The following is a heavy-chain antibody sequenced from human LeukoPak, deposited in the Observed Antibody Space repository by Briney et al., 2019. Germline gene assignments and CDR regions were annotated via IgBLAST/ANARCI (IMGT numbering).Heavy chain of an antibody. CDR1: GFTFSSYW. CDR2: INTDGSST. Sequence: PGGSLRLSCAASGFTFSSYWMHWVRQAPGKGLVWVSRINTDGSSTTYADSVKGRFTISRDNAKNSLYLQMNSLRAEDTALYYCAKGGTYSGSYLDKLDYFDYWGQGTLVTVSS. CDR3: AKGGTYSGSYLDKLDYFDY. D-gene: IGHD1-26*01. V-gene: IGHV3-74*03. J-gene: IGHJ4*02.